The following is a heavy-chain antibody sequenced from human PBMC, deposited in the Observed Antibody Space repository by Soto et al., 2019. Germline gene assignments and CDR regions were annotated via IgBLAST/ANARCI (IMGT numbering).Heavy chain of an antibody. D-gene: IGHD6-19*01. J-gene: IGHJ1*01. Sequence: GGSLRLSCAASGFPFSSSWMHWVRQAAGKGLVWVSRISGDGSRMNYADSAKGRFTISRDNDKNTLYLEMNSLSAEDTAVYYCVRRLPVARTYEFWGQGT. CDR2: ISGDGSRM. CDR1: GFPFSSSW. CDR3: VRRLPVARTYEF. V-gene: IGHV3-74*01.